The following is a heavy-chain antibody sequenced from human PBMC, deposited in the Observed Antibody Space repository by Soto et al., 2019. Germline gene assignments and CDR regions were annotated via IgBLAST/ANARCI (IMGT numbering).Heavy chain of an antibody. J-gene: IGHJ4*02. CDR3: ANSPDFVCSSANCYKYYCDY. D-gene: IGHD2-2*01. CDR1: GFTFSSYG. V-gene: IGHV3-33*06. Sequence: GGSLRLSCAASGFTFSSYGMHWVRQAPGKGLEWVAVIWYDGSNKYYADSVKGRFTISRDNSKNTLYLRMNSLRAEDTAVYYCANSPDFVCSSANCYKYYCDYWSKETLV. CDR2: IWYDGSNK.